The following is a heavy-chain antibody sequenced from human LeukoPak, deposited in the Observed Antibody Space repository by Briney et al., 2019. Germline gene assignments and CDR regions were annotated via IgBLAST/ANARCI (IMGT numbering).Heavy chain of an antibody. CDR1: GYSISRGYY. CDR3: ASGERIAAAGLTF. D-gene: IGHD6-13*01. CDR2: IYYSGCS. J-gene: IGHJ4*02. V-gene: IGHV4-38-2*02. Sequence: SVTLSLTCTVSGYSISRGYYWGWIRQPPGKGLEWIGSIYYSGCSYYHPSLKRRVTISVDTCKNQLSLKLSSETAADTAVYYCASGERIAAAGLTFWGQGTLVTVSS.